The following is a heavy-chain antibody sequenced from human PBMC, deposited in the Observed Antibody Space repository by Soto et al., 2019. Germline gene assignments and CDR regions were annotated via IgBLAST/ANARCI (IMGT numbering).Heavy chain of an antibody. Sequence: EVQLVESGGGLVQPGGSLRLSCAASGFTFSSYSMNWVRQAPGKGLEWVSYISSSSSTIYYADSVKGRFTISRDNAKNSLYLQTNSLRDEDTAVYYCARPYDFWSGSNYYGMDVWGQGTTVTVSS. CDR1: GFTFSSYS. J-gene: IGHJ6*02. V-gene: IGHV3-48*02. CDR2: ISSSSSTI. D-gene: IGHD3-3*01. CDR3: ARPYDFWSGSNYYGMDV.